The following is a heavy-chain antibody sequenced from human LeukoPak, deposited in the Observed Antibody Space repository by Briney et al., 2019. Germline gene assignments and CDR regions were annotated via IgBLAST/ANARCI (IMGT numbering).Heavy chain of an antibody. CDR2: IYHSGST. D-gene: IGHD3-10*01. V-gene: IGHV4-30-2*01. Sequence: SETLSLTCAVSGGSISSGGYSWSWIRQPPGKGLEWIGYIYHSGSTYYNPSLKSRVTISVDRSKNQFSLKLSSVTAADTAVYYCARSRLYYGSGSYYFDYWGQGTLVTVSS. J-gene: IGHJ4*02. CDR3: ARSRLYYGSGSYYFDY. CDR1: GGSISSGGYS.